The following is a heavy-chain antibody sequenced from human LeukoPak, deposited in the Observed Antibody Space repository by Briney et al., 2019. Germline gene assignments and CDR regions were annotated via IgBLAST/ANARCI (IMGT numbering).Heavy chain of an antibody. D-gene: IGHD3-22*01. CDR3: ARGLSQYYYDSSGYYYGY. J-gene: IGHJ4*02. Sequence: SETLSLTCAVYGGSFSGYCWSWIRQPPGKGLEWIEEINHSGSTNYNPSLKSRVTISVDTSKNQFSLKLSSVTAADTAVYYCARGLSQYYYDSSGYYYGYWGQGTLVTVSS. V-gene: IGHV4-34*01. CDR1: GGSFSGYC. CDR2: INHSGST.